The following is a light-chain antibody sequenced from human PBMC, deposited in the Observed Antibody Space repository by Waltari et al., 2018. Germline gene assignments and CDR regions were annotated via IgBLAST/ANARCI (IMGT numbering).Light chain of an antibody. CDR2: DVS. V-gene: IGLV2-11*01. CDR1: SSDVGGYNY. CDR3: CSYAGSYTFV. Sequence: QSALTQPRSVSGSPGQSVTISCTGTSSDVGGYNYVSWYQQHPGKAPKLMIYDVSKRASGFPDRFSCSNSGNTASLTISGLQAEDEADYYCCSYAGSYTFVFGGGTKLTVL. J-gene: IGLJ3*02.